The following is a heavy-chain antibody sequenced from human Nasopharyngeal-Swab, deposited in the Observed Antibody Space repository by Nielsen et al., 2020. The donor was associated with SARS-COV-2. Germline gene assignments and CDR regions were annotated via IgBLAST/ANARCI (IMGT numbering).Heavy chain of an antibody. Sequence: SDTLSLTCTVSGGSISSSSYYWGWIRQPPGKGLEWIGSIYYSGSTYYNPPLKSRVTISVDTSKNQFSLKLSSVTAADTAVYYCVGSSWYGDYYYYYGMDVWGQGTTVTVSS. CDR2: IYYSGST. J-gene: IGHJ6*02. V-gene: IGHV4-39*07. D-gene: IGHD6-13*01. CDR3: VGSSWYGDYYYYYGMDV. CDR1: GGSISSSSYY.